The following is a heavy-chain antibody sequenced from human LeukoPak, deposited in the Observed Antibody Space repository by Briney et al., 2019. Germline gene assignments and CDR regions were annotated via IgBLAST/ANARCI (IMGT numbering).Heavy chain of an antibody. J-gene: IGHJ3*02. Sequence: ASVKVSCKASGYTFTGYYMHWVRQAPGQGLEWMGWISAYNGNTNYAQKLQGRVTMTTDTSTSAAYMELRSLRSDDTAVYYCARVSIVVVPAAAAGNAFDIWGQGTMVTVSS. CDR1: GYTFTGYY. CDR2: ISAYNGNT. V-gene: IGHV1-18*04. CDR3: ARVSIVVVPAAAAGNAFDI. D-gene: IGHD2-2*01.